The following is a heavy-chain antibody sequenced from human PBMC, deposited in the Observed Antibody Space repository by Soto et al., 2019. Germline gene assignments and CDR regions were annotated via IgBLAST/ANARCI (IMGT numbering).Heavy chain of an antibody. Sequence: QVPLVQSGPEAKKPGTSVKVSCQASGFTFTNSALQWVRQARGQRLEWIGYIVAGSGTTNYAERFQERVTITRDVSTGTAYMELSSLTSEDTAVYYCAAGISIFGVVHDAFDIWGRGTMVTVSS. D-gene: IGHD3-3*01. V-gene: IGHV1-58*01. CDR1: GFTFTNSA. J-gene: IGHJ3*02. CDR3: AAGISIFGVVHDAFDI. CDR2: IVAGSGTT.